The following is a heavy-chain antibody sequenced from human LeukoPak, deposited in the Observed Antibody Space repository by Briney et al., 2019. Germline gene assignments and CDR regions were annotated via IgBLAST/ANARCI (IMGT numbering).Heavy chain of an antibody. J-gene: IGHJ6*03. V-gene: IGHV4-59*01. CDR1: GGSIRSYY. CDR3: ARDVGATYYMDV. CDR2: IYYSGST. D-gene: IGHD1-26*01. Sequence: SETLSLTCTVSGGSIRSYYWSWIRQPPGKGLEWIGYIYYSGSTNYNPSLKSRVTISVDTSKNQFSLKLTSATAADTAVYYCARDVGATYYMDVWGKGTTVTVSS.